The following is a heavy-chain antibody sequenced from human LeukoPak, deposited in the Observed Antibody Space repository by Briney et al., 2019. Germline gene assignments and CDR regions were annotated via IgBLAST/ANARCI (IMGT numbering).Heavy chain of an antibody. Sequence: GGSLRLSCAASGFTFSSYSMNWVRQAPGKGLEWVSYISSSSTTKYHADSVKGRFTISRDNTKNSLYLQMNSLRAEDTGVYYCARWNLGSDYWGQGTLVTVSS. CDR3: ARWNLGSDY. V-gene: IGHV3-48*04. J-gene: IGHJ4*02. CDR1: GFTFSSYS. CDR2: ISSSSTTK. D-gene: IGHD1-1*01.